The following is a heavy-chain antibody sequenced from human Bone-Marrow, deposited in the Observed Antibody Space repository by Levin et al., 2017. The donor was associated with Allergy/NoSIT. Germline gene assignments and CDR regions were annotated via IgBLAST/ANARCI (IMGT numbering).Heavy chain of an antibody. Sequence: SETLSLTCTVSGGSISSDAYYWGWIRQPPGKGLECVGSMYYIGSTYYNPSLRSRLTISVDTSKNQFSLKLGSVTAADTAVYYCSRHRRSGCYAAFDICGTGTMVTV. D-gene: IGHD6-19*01. V-gene: IGHV4-39*01. CDR2: MYYIGST. CDR1: GGSISSDAYY. J-gene: IGHJ3*02. CDR3: SRHRRSGCYAAFDI.